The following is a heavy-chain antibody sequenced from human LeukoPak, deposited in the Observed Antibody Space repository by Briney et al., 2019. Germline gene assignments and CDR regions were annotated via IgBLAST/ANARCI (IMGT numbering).Heavy chain of an antibody. Sequence: GGSLRLSPAASGVTFSGYATSWVSPAPGEGQERGLAIIGSGGSTYYAGSVKGRFTISIDNSKNQLYLQMSSLRAEDTAVYYCADHSSWYGHFDYWGQGTLVTVSS. V-gene: IGHV3-23*01. CDR3: ADHSSWYGHFDY. CDR1: GVTFSGYA. D-gene: IGHD6-13*01. CDR2: IIGSGGST. J-gene: IGHJ4*02.